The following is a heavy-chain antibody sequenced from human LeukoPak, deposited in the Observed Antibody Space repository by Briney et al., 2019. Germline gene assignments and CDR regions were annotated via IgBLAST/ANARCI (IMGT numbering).Heavy chain of an antibody. J-gene: IGHJ3*02. CDR1: KFTFSSYG. Sequence: GRSLRRSCAASKFTFSSYGMHWVRQAPGNGLDWVAVISYDGSHKYYADSVKVRFTISRDNGKNTLYLQMTSLRAEGTAVYYCAILIPYDSREKTFDIWGQGTMVTVSS. V-gene: IGHV3-30*03. CDR2: ISYDGSHK. CDR3: AILIPYDSREKTFDI. D-gene: IGHD5-12*01.